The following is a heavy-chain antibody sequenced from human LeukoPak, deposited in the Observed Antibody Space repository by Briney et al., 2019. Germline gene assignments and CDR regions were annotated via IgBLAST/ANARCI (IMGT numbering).Heavy chain of an antibody. CDR1: GGSISIGGYY. CDR2: IYYSGST. D-gene: IGHD3-10*01. CDR3: ARAKVDGPYYYGSGSYNWFDP. V-gene: IGHV4-31*03. J-gene: IGHJ5*02. Sequence: ALSLTCTVSGGSISIGGYYWSWIRQHPGKGLEWIGYIYYSGSTYYNPSLKSRVTISVDTSKNQFSLKLSSVTAADTAVYYCARAKVDGPYYYGSGSYNWFDPWGQGTLVTVSS.